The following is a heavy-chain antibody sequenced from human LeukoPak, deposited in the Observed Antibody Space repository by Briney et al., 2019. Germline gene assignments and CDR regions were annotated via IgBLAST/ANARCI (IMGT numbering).Heavy chain of an antibody. CDR2: ISGSGDNT. CDR1: GFTFSSHA. D-gene: IGHD3-22*01. V-gene: IGHV3-23*01. J-gene: IGHJ4*02. Sequence: PGGSLRLSCAASGFTFSSHAMSWVRQAPGKGLGWVSGISGSGDNTYYADSVKGRFTISRDNSKNTLYVQVNSLGTGDTAAYYCAKGSYYDSSGSFYFDYWGQGTLVTVSS. CDR3: AKGSYYDSSGSFYFDY.